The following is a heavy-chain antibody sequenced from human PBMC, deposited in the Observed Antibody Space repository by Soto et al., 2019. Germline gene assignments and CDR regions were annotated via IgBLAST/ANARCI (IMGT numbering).Heavy chain of an antibody. Sequence: QVQLVQSGAEVKKPGSSVKVSCKTSGGTFSSNAISWLRQAPGQGLEWMGGIIPIFGTVNYAQKFQGRVTITADKSTRTAYMELSSLRAEATAVYYCARRERSIAAAGWNYYGMDVWGQGTTVTVSS. J-gene: IGHJ6*02. CDR3: ARRERSIAAAGWNYYGMDV. CDR2: IIPIFGTV. D-gene: IGHD6-13*01. V-gene: IGHV1-69*06. CDR1: GGTFSSNA.